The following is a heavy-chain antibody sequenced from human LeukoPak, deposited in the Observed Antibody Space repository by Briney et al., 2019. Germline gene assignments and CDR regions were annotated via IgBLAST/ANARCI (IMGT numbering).Heavy chain of an antibody. Sequence: GGSLRLSCAASGFTFSSYWMHWVRQAPGKGLVWVSRINSDGSSTSYADSVKGRFTISRDNAKNTLYLQMNSLRAEDTAVYYCARTYDSSGYYPFDYWGQGTLVTVSS. D-gene: IGHD3-22*01. CDR2: INSDGSST. J-gene: IGHJ4*02. CDR3: ARTYDSSGYYPFDY. CDR1: GFTFSSYW. V-gene: IGHV3-74*01.